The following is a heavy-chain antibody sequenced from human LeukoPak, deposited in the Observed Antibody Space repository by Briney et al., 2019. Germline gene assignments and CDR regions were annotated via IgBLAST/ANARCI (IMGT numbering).Heavy chain of an antibody. CDR1: GGSVSGYY. CDR3: ARFGSYYDIDV. J-gene: IGHJ6*02. CDR2: IHYSGKT. V-gene: IGHV4-59*02. D-gene: IGHD3-16*01. Sequence: PSETLSLTCTVSGGSVSGYYWTWTRQPPGKGLEWIGQIHYSGKTDYNPSLRSRITISVDTSKNQMFLKLSSVTAADTAVYYCARFGSYYDIDVWGQGTTVTVSS.